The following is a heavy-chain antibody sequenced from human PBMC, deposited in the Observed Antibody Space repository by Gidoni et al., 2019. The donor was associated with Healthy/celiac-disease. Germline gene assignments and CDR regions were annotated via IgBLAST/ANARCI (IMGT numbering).Heavy chain of an antibody. CDR3: AKVACSSTSCYVGEGYYYYYYMDV. CDR2: ISGSGGST. V-gene: IGHV3-23*01. D-gene: IGHD2-2*01. CDR1: GFTFSSYD. J-gene: IGHJ6*03. Sequence: EVQLLESGGGLVQPGGSLRLSCAASGFTFSSYDMSWVRPAPGKGLEWVSAISGSGGSTYYADSVKGRFTISRDNSKNTLYLQMNSLRAEDTAVYYCAKVACSSTSCYVGEGYYYYYYMDVWGKGTTVTVSS.